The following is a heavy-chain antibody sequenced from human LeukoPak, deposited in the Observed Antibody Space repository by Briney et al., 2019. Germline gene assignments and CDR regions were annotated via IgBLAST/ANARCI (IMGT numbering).Heavy chain of an antibody. CDR2: IKEDGSEK. V-gene: IGHV3-7*01. D-gene: IGHD6-19*01. J-gene: IGHJ4*02. Sequence: GGSLILSCAASGFPFSSYWMSWVRHAPGKGLEWVANIKEDGSEKYYVDSVKGRFTISRDNSKNSVYLQMNSLRAEDTAVYYCSRDSRIAMAGQDSWGQGTLVTVSS. CDR3: SRDSRIAMAGQDS. CDR1: GFPFSSYW.